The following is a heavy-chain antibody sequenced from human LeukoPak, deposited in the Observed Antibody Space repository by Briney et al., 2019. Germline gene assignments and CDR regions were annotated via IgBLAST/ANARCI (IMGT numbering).Heavy chain of an antibody. CDR2: ISSDGSTI. V-gene: IGHV3-48*01. CDR1: GFTFSSYT. CDR3: AREDYGDAVAY. Sequence: PGGSLRLSCAASGFTFSSYTMNWVRQAPGKGLEWVSYISSDGSTIYYADSMKGRFTISRDNAKNSLYLQMNSLRAEDTAVYYCAREDYGDAVAYWGQGTLVTVSS. D-gene: IGHD4-17*01. J-gene: IGHJ4*02.